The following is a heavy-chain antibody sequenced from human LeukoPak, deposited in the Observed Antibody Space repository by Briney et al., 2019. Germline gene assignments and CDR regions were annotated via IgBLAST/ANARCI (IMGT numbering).Heavy chain of an antibody. V-gene: IGHV5-51*01. CDR3: ARPGYSSSWYRFDY. CDR2: IYPGDSDT. D-gene: IGHD6-13*01. CDR1: GYSFTSYW. J-gene: IGHJ4*02. Sequence: GESLKISCKGSGYSFTSYWIGWVRQMPGKGLGWTGIIYPGDSDTRYSPSFQGHVTISADKSIRTAYLQWSSLKASDTAMYYCARPGYSSSWYRFDYWGQGTLVTVSS.